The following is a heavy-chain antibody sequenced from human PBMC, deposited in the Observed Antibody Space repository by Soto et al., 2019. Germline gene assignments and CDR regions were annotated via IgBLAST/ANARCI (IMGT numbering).Heavy chain of an antibody. CDR1: GFTFSSYW. Sequence: GGSLRLSCAASGFTFSSYWMHWVRQAPGKGLVWVSRINSDGSSTSYADSVKGRFTISRDNAKNTLYLQMNSLRAEDKAVYYCARDTQDIVVVPAASYYYYYYMDVWGKGTTVTVSS. CDR3: ARDTQDIVVVPAASYYYYYYMDV. J-gene: IGHJ6*03. CDR2: INSDGSST. V-gene: IGHV3-74*01. D-gene: IGHD2-2*01.